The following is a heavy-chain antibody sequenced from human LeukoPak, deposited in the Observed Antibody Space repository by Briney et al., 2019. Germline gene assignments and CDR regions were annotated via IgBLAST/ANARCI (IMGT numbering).Heavy chain of an antibody. Sequence: GGSLRLSCEASGITFSKYVMSWVRQAPGKGLEWVSSISSRSVTTWYADSVEGRFTISRDDSKNTLYLQMNSLRAEDTAVYYCARGPYSGSYYFGYFDYWGQGTLVTVSS. D-gene: IGHD1-26*01. CDR1: GITFSKYV. V-gene: IGHV3-23*01. CDR2: ISSRSVTT. CDR3: ARGPYSGSYYFGYFDY. J-gene: IGHJ4*02.